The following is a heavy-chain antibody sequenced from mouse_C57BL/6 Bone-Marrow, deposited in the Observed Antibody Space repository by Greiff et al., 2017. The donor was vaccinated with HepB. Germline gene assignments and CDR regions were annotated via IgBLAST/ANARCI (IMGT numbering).Heavy chain of an antibody. Sequence: QVQLQQPGAELVMPWASVKLTCNASGYTFTSYWMHWVKRRLGRGLEWIGENVPSDSYTNYNQKFKDKYTLTVDKSSSTSYMQLSSLTSEDSAVYYWARAGWITTVRFAYRGQGTLVTVSA. J-gene: IGHJ3*01. CDR1: GYTFTSYW. CDR2: NVPSDSYT. CDR3: ARAGWITTVRFAY. D-gene: IGHD1-1*01. V-gene: IGHV1-69*01.